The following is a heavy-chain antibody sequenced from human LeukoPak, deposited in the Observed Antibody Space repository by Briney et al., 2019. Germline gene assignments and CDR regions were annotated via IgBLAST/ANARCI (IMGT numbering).Heavy chain of an antibody. CDR3: ARDIRLAAGLDY. CDR2: IIPNLGIA. CDR1: GGTFSSYA. V-gene: IGHV1-69*04. D-gene: IGHD6-13*01. Sequence: ASVKVSCKASGGTFSSYAISWVRQAPGQGLEWMGRIIPNLGIANYAQRFQGRVTITADKSTSTAYMELSSLRSEDTAVYYCARDIRLAAGLDYWGQGTLVTVSS. J-gene: IGHJ4*02.